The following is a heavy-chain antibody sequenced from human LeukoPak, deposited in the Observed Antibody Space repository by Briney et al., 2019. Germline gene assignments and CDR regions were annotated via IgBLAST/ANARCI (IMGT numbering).Heavy chain of an antibody. Sequence: SQTLSLTCAISGDSVSSNSAAWNWIRQSPSRGLEWLGRTYYRSKWYNDYALSVKSRITINPDTSKNQFSLQLKSVTPVDTAVYYCATGAVGQHRSKGDAFDIWGQGTMVPVSS. D-gene: IGHD5-18*01. CDR3: ATGAVGQHRSKGDAFDI. V-gene: IGHV6-1*01. J-gene: IGHJ3*02. CDR1: GDSVSSNSAA. CDR2: TYYRSKWYN.